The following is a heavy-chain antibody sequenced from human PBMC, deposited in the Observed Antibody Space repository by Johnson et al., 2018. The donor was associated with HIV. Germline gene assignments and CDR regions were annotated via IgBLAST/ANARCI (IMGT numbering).Heavy chain of an antibody. D-gene: IGHD3-22*01. CDR3: TRTDDTYNYDISGFVDAFDI. J-gene: IGHJ3*02. CDR2: IRSETYSYAP. Sequence: EVQVVESGGGLVKPGGSLRLSCAASGFTVSGSAMHWVRQTSGKGLEWVGRIRSETYSYAPAYAASVKGRFNIARDDSQKTAYLQMNSLKSEDTAVYFCTRTDDTYNYDISGFVDAFDIWGQGTMVTVSS. V-gene: IGHV3-73*01. CDR1: GFTVSGSA.